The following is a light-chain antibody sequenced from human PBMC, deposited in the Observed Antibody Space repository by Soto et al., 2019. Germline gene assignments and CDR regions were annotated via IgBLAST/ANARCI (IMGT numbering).Light chain of an antibody. V-gene: IGKV1-17*01. CDR1: QGIRYA. J-gene: IGKJ1*01. CDR2: GAS. CDR3: LQYNSPPLT. Sequence: DIQMTQSPSSLSASVGDRVTITCRASQGIRYALGWYQQKPGTAPKRLIYGASILQNGVPSRFGGSGSGTEFTLTISSLQPEDFATYYCLQYNSPPLTFGQGNKV.